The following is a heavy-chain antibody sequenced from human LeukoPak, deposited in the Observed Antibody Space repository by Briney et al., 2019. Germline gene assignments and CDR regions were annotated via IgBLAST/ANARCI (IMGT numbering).Heavy chain of an antibody. CDR1: GGSMTMYY. D-gene: IGHD5-24*01. CDR3: ARGAMAALDAFDI. Sequence: PSETLSLTCTVSGGSMTMYYWNWFRQPPGKGLEWIGYVYYSGSTNYNPSLKSRVTISVDTSKSQFSLKLSSVTAADTAVYYCARGAMAALDAFDIWGQGTMVTVSS. CDR2: VYYSGST. J-gene: IGHJ3*02. V-gene: IGHV4-59*08.